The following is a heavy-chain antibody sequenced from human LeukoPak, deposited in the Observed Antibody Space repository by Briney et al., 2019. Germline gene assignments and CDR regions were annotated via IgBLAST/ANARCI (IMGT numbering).Heavy chain of an antibody. CDR3: ARGPQWLVHCNWFDP. Sequence: GRSLRLSCAASGFTFSSYGMHWVRQAPGKGLEWVAVIWYDGSNKYYADSVKGRFTISRDNSKNTLYLQMNSLRAEDTAVYYCARGPQWLVHCNWFDPWGQGTLVTVSS. V-gene: IGHV3-33*01. D-gene: IGHD6-19*01. CDR1: GFTFSSYG. CDR2: IWYDGSNK. J-gene: IGHJ5*02.